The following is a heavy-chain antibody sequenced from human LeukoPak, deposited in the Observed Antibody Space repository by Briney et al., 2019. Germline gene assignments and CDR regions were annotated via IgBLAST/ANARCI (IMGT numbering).Heavy chain of an antibody. V-gene: IGHV3-21*01. CDR3: ARDTSQSNTVTYFDY. CDR2: IDSSSAYI. Sequence: PGGSLRLSCAASGLTFSSSGMNWVRQAPGEGLEWVSFIDSSSAYIYYADSVKGRFTISRDNAKNSLYLQMNSLRAEDTAVYYCARDTSQSNTVTYFDYWGQGTLVTVSS. CDR1: GLTFSSSG. D-gene: IGHD4-11*01. J-gene: IGHJ4*02.